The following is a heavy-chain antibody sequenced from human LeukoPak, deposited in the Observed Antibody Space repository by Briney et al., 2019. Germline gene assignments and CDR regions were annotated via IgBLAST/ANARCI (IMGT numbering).Heavy chain of an antibody. J-gene: IGHJ5*02. CDR1: GGSINNYY. V-gene: IGHV4-59*01. CDR3: ARERSMVRGMSWFDP. CDR2: ISYSGST. Sequence: SETLSLTCTVSGGSINNYYWSWIRQPPGEGLEWIGYISYSGSTNYNPSLKSRVTISVDTSKNQFSLKMSSVTAADTAVYYCARERSMVRGMSWFDPWGQGTLVTVSS. D-gene: IGHD3-10*01.